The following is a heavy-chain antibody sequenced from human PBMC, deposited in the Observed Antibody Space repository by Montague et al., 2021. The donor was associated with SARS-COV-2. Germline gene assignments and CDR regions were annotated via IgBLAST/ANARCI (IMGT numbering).Heavy chain of an antibody. CDR2: IYYTGST. CDR1: GGSISSSSYY. J-gene: IGHJ6*02. V-gene: IGHV4-39*07. D-gene: IGHD3-22*01. Sequence: SETLSLTCTVSGGSISSSSYYWGWIRQPPGKGLEWIGSIYYTGSTYYNPSLKSRVTISVDTPKNQFSLKLSSVTAADTAVYYCARDTRIAMLVVVTRYGLDVGGQGTTVTVSS. CDR3: ARDTRIAMLVVVTRYGLDV.